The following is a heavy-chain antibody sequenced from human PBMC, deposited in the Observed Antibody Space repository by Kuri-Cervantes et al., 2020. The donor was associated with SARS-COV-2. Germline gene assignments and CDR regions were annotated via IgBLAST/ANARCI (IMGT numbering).Heavy chain of an antibody. CDR2: INPNSGGT. J-gene: IGHJ5*02. CDR3: ARDSPFWDYVWGKRFDP. V-gene: IGHV1-2*02. Sequence: ASVKVSCKASGYTFTGYYMHWVRQAPGQGLEWMGWINPNSGGTNYAQKFQGRVTMTRDTSISTAYMELSRLRSDDTAVYYRARDSPFWDYVWGKRFDPWGQGTLVTVSS. D-gene: IGHD3-16*01. CDR1: GYTFTGYY.